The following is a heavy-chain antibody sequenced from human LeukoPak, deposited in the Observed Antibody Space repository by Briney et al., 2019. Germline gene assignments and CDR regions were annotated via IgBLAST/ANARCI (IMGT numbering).Heavy chain of an antibody. CDR2: IYYSGST. J-gene: IGHJ5*02. CDR3: ASRCKGVFDP. V-gene: IGHV4-39*01. Sequence: SETLSLTCTVSGGSISSSSYYWGWIRQPPGKGLEWIGSIYYSGSTYYNPSLKSRVTISVDTSKNQFSLKLSSVTAADTAVYYCASRCKGVFDPWGQGTLVTVSS. D-gene: IGHD3-16*01. CDR1: GGSISSSSYY.